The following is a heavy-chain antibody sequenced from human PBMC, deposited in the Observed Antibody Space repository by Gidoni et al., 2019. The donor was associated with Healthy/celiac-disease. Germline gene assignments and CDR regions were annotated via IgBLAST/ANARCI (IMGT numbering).Heavy chain of an antibody. CDR1: GFTFSSYS. CDR3: ARGSRVAAVNWFDP. J-gene: IGHJ5*02. Sequence: EVQLVESGGGLVQPGGSLRLSCAASGFTFSSYSMNWVRQAPGKGLEWVSYISSSSSTIYYADSVKGRFTISRDNAKNSLYLQMNSLRDEDTAVYYCARGSRVAAVNWFDPWGQGTLVTVSS. D-gene: IGHD2-15*01. V-gene: IGHV3-48*02. CDR2: ISSSSSTI.